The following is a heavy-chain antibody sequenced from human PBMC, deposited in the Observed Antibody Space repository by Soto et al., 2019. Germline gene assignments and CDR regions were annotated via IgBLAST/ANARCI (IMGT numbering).Heavy chain of an antibody. CDR1: GYTFTSYG. CDR2: ISAYNGNT. Sequence: GASVKVSCKASGYTFTSYGISWVLQAPGQGLEWMGWISAYNGNTNYAQKLQGRVTMTTDTSTSTAYMELRSLRSDDTAVYYCARVPFYYDSSGYYYYWGQGTLVTVSS. V-gene: IGHV1-18*01. D-gene: IGHD3-22*01. J-gene: IGHJ4*02. CDR3: ARVPFYYDSSGYYYY.